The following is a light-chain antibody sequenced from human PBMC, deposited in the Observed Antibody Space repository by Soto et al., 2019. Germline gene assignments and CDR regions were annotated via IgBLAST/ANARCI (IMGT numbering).Light chain of an antibody. CDR3: QQYYSTPWT. V-gene: IGKV4-1*01. Sequence: DIVMTQSPDSLAVSLGERATINCKSSQNLLYSSNNKNYLAWYQQKPGQPPNLLIYWASTRESGVPDRFSGSGSGTDFTLNISSLQAEDVAVYYCQQYYSTPWTFGQGTKVEIK. CDR2: WAS. J-gene: IGKJ1*01. CDR1: QNLLYSSNNKNY.